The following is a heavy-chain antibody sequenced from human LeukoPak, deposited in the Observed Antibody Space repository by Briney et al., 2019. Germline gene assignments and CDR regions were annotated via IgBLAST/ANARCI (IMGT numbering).Heavy chain of an antibody. D-gene: IGHD3-22*01. CDR1: GASISSGGYY. CDR2: IYYSGST. V-gene: IGHV4-39*06. J-gene: IGHJ4*02. CDR3: ARGPIYYYDSSGYHSPFDY. Sequence: SETLSLTCTVSGASISSGGYYWSWVRQDPGKGLEWIGSIYYSGSTYYNPSLKSRVTISVDMSKNQFALKLSSVTAADTAVYYCARGPIYYYDSSGYHSPFDYWGQGTLVTVSS.